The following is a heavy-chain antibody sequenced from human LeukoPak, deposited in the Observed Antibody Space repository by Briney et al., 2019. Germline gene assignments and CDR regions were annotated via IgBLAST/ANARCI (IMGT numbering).Heavy chain of an antibody. V-gene: IGHV3-23*01. CDR3: AKDLRITMVRGVINYFDY. CDR1: GFTFSIYA. CDR2: ISGSGGST. J-gene: IGHJ4*02. Sequence: GASLRLLCAPSGFTFSIYAMSWVRQPPGRGLEWVSAISGSGGSTHYADSVKGRFTISRDNSKNTLYLQMNSLRAEDTAVYYCAKDLRITMVRGVINYFDYWGQGTLVTVSS. D-gene: IGHD3-10*01.